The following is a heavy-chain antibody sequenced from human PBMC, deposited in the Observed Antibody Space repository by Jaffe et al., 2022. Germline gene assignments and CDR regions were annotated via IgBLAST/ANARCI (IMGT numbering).Heavy chain of an antibody. D-gene: IGHD3-10*01. V-gene: IGHV4-59*01. CDR3: ARARVRGYYGSGSYYQKGGYFDY. CDR1: GGSISSYY. J-gene: IGHJ4*02. CDR2: IYYSGST. Sequence: QVQLQESGPGLVKPSETLSLTCTVSGGSISSYYWSWIRQPPGKGLEWIGYIYYSGSTNYNPSLKSRVTISVDTSKNQFSLKLSSVTAADTAVYYCARARVRGYYGSGSYYQKGGYFDYWGQGTLVTVSS.